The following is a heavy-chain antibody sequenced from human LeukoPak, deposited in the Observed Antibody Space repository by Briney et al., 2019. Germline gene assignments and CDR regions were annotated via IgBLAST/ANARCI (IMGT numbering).Heavy chain of an antibody. V-gene: IGHV1-18*01. CDR2: IXXXNGNT. D-gene: IGHD6-13*01. Sequence: XIXXXNGNTNYAQKLQGRVTMTTDTSTSTAYMELRSLRSDDTAVYYCARVPYMSSWSSAEYFQHWDQGTLVTVSS. J-gene: IGHJ1*01. CDR3: ARVPYMSSWSSAEYFQH.